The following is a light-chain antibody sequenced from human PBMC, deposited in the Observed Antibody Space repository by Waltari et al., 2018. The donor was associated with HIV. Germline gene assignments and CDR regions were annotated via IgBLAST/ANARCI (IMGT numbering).Light chain of an antibody. J-gene: IGLJ2*01. CDR3: AVWDDSLNGLV. CDR1: TSNVESNY. Sequence: QSVLTQPPSASGTPGQRVTISCFGGTSNVESNYVYWYQHVPGPTPKLLIYMNHERPSGVPDRVSGSKYGTSASRAVSGLRSEDEAAYYCAVWDDSLNGLVFGGGTKLTVL. CDR2: MNH. V-gene: IGLV1-47*01.